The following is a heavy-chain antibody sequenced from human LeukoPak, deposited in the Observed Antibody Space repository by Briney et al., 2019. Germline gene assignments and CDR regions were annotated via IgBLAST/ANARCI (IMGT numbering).Heavy chain of an antibody. CDR2: IYTSGST. J-gene: IGHJ4*02. V-gene: IGHV4-4*09. D-gene: IGHD3-3*01. Sequence: SETLSLTCTVSGGSISSYYWSWIRQPPGKGLEWIGYIYTSGSTNYNPSLKSRVTISVDTSKNQFSPKLSSVTAADTAVYYCARSFWSGYYRPFDYWGQGTLVTVSS. CDR3: ARSFWSGYYRPFDY. CDR1: GGSISSYY.